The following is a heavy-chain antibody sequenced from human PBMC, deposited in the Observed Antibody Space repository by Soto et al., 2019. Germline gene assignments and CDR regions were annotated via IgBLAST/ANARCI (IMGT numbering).Heavy chain of an antibody. D-gene: IGHD4-17*01. CDR2: IHHWRSA. CDR3: ARRLEPDYGDGHYFDQ. CDR1: GGSISGGEFY. Sequence: QVQLQESGPGLVKPSETLSLICRVSGGSISGGEFYWGWIRQPPGKGLEWIGYIHHWRSAYYNPSLRSRLTISLVSSKNQFSQKVDAVTAADSSVYDDARRLEPDYGDGHYFDQWGQVRLVIVSA. J-gene: IGHJ4*02. V-gene: IGHV4-30-4*01.